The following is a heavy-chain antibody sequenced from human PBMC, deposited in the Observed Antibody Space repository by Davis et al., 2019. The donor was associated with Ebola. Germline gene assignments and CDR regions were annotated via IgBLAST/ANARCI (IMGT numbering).Heavy chain of an antibody. J-gene: IGHJ6*01. CDR1: GFTFSSYY. V-gene: IGHV3-7*01. CDR2: IKEDGSAK. CDR3: TLLQEHL. Sequence: PGGSLRLSCVVSGFTFSSYYMTWVRQAPGKGLEWVASIKEDGSAKYYVDSVRGRFTISRDNAKNSLDLQMNSLHQGLIGLPPGTLLQEHLWG.